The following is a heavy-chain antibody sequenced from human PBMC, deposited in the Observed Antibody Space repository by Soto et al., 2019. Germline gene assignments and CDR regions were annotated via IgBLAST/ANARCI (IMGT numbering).Heavy chain of an antibody. D-gene: IGHD6-19*01. V-gene: IGHV3-23*01. CDR1: GFSFSSNA. CDR2: ISGSGGAT. CDR3: APVAGYYYNGMDV. Sequence: PGGSLRLSCAASGFSFSSNAMSWVRQAPGKGLEWVSGISGSGGATYYADSVKGRFTISRDNSKSTLYLQMNSLRAEDTAVYYCAPVAGYYYNGMDVWGQGTTVTVSS. J-gene: IGHJ6*02.